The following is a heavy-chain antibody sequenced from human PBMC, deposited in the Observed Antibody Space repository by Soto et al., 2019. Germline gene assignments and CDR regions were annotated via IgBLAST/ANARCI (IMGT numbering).Heavy chain of an antibody. D-gene: IGHD6-13*01. CDR1: GYTFTSYA. CDR2: INAGNGNT. CDR3: AREKLVRYSSSWYYDY. Sequence: QVQLVQSGAEEKKPGASVKVSCKASGYTFTSYAMHWVRQAPGQRLEWMGWINAGNGNTKYSQKFQGRVTITRDTSASTAYMELSSLRSEDTAVYYCAREKLVRYSSSWYYDYWGQGTLVTVSS. V-gene: IGHV1-3*05. J-gene: IGHJ4*02.